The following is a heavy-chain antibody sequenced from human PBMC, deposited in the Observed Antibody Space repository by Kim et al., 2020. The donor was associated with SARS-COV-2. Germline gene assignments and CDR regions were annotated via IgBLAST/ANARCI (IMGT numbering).Heavy chain of an antibody. Sequence: GGSLRLSCAVSGFTFRGYWMHWVRQAPGEGLVWVSVISSDGRSTNNADSVKGRFTISRDNAMNTLYLQMNSLRAEDTAVYYCARVSSYSMHVWGQGTTVTVSS. D-gene: IGHD2-15*01. CDR1: GFTFRGYW. CDR3: ARVSSYSMHV. CDR2: ISSDGRST. J-gene: IGHJ6*02. V-gene: IGHV3-74*01.